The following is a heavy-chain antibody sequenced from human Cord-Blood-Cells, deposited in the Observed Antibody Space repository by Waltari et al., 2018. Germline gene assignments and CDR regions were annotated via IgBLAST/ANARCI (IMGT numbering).Heavy chain of an antibody. CDR2: IYYSGST. CDR1: GGSISSHY. D-gene: IGHD3-10*01. V-gene: IGHV4-59*11. J-gene: IGHJ3*02. CDR3: ARDRGTGRAFDI. Sequence: QVQLQESGPGLVKPSETLSLTCTVSGGSISSHYWSWIRQPPGKGLDWIGYIYYSGSTNYNPSLKSRVTISVDTSKNQFSLKLSSVTAADTAVYYCARDRGTGRAFDIWGQGTMVTVSS.